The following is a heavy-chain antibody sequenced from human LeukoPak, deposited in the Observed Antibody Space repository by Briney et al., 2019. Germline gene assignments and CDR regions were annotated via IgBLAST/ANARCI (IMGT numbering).Heavy chain of an antibody. CDR3: ARSNHADDF. CDR1: GFTFSDYW. D-gene: IGHD1-14*01. CDR2: INTSGSST. Sequence: GGSLRLSCAASGFTFSDYWMHWVRQVPGKGLVWVSRINTSGSSTTYAESVKGRFTISRDNAKNTLYLQMDSLRAEDTGVYYCARSNHADDFWGQETLVTVTS. J-gene: IGHJ4*02. V-gene: IGHV3-74*03.